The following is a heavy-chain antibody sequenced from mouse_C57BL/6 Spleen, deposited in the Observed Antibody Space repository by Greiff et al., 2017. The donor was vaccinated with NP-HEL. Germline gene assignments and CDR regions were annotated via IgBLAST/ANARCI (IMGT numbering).Heavy chain of an antibody. D-gene: IGHD2-4*01. CDR1: GYTFTDYY. V-gene: IGHV1-75*01. Sequence: VQLQQSGPELVKPGASVKISCKASGYTFTDYYINWVKQRPGQGLEWIGWIFPGSGSTYYHEKFKGKATLTVDKSSSKAYMLLSSLTSEDSAVYFCARAYDYPFAYWGQGTLVTVSA. CDR3: ARAYDYPFAY. CDR2: IFPGSGST. J-gene: IGHJ3*01.